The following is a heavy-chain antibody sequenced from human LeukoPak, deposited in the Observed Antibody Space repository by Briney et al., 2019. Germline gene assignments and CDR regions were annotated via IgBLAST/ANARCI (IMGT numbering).Heavy chain of an antibody. Sequence: ASVKVSCKASGYTFTSYYMHWVRQAPGQGLEWMGIINPSGGSTSYAQKFQGRVTMTRDMSTSTVYMELSSLRSEDTAVYYCARGGTAMVTTFYYYYYMDVWGKGTTVTVSS. V-gene: IGHV1-46*01. J-gene: IGHJ6*03. CDR3: ARGGTAMVTTFYYYYYMDV. CDR1: GYTFTSYY. D-gene: IGHD5-18*01. CDR2: INPSGGST.